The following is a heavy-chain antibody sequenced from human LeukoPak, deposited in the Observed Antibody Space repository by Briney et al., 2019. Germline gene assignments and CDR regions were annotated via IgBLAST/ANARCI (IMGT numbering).Heavy chain of an antibody. V-gene: IGHV1-46*01. D-gene: IGHD6-19*01. CDR1: GYTFTSYD. CDR3: ARDSSGGNWFDP. J-gene: IGHJ5*02. CDR2: INPSGGST. Sequence: ASVKVSCKASGYTFTSYDINWVRQATGQGLEWMGIINPSGGSTSYAQKFQGRVTMTRDTSTSTVYMELSSLRSEDTAVYYCARDSSGGNWFDPWGQGTLVTVSS.